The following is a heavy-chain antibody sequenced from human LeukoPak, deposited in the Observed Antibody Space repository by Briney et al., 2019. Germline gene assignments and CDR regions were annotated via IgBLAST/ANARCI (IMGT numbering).Heavy chain of an antibody. J-gene: IGHJ5*02. Sequence: SETLSLTCAVYGGSFSGYYWSWIRQPPGKGLEWIGEINHSGSTNYNPSLKSRVTISVDKSKNQFSLKLSSVTAADTAVYYCASTPDRNWFDPWGQGTLVTVSS. CDR2: INHSGST. D-gene: IGHD2-2*01. CDR1: GGSFSGYY. V-gene: IGHV4-34*01. CDR3: ASTPDRNWFDP.